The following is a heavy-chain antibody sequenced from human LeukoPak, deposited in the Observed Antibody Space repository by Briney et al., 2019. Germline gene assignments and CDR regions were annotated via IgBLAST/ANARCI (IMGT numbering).Heavy chain of an antibody. Sequence: ASVKVSCKGSGYTFTSYYMHWVGQAPGQGVEWMGILNPSGGSTSYAQKFQGTVTMTRDTSTSTVYMELSSLRSEDTAVYYCARIVEHAFDIWGQGTMVTVS. J-gene: IGHJ3*02. V-gene: IGHV1-46*01. CDR3: ARIVEHAFDI. D-gene: IGHD1-26*01. CDR1: GYTFTSYY. CDR2: LNPSGGST.